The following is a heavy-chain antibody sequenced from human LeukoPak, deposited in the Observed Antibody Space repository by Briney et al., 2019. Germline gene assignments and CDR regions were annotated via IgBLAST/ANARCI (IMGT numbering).Heavy chain of an antibody. J-gene: IGHJ4*02. Sequence: GGSLRLSCAASGFTFSSYAMHWVRQAPGKGLEWVAVISYDGSNKYYADSVKGRFTISRDNSKNTLYLQMNSLRAEDTAVYYCARDVYGDSSFTHFDYWGQGALVTVSS. D-gene: IGHD4-17*01. CDR1: GFTFSSYA. V-gene: IGHV3-30*04. CDR3: ARDVYGDSSFTHFDY. CDR2: ISYDGSNK.